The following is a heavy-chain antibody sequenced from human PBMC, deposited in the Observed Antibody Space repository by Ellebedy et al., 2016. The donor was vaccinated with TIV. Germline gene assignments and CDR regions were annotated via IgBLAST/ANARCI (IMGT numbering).Heavy chain of an antibody. CDR1: GYSFTDYD. V-gene: IGHV1-8*02. CDR3: ARRRQGSGITDF. J-gene: IGHJ4*02. CDR2: TNPNSGNT. Sequence: ASVKVSCKASGYSFTDYDINWVRQATGQGLEWMGWTNPNSGNTAHARAFQGRVTVTRDLSISTVYMELSSLTSEDTAVYYCARRRQGSGITDFWGQGTMVTVSS. D-gene: IGHD3-10*01.